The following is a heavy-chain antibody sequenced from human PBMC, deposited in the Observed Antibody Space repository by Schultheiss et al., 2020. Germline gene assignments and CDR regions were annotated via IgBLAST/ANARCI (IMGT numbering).Heavy chain of an antibody. J-gene: IGHJ4*02. D-gene: IGHD1-20*01. CDR2: INHSGST. V-gene: IGHV4-34*01. Sequence: SETLSLTCAVYGGSFSGYYWSWIRQPPGKGLEWIGEINHSGSTNYNPSLKSRVTISVDTSKNQFSLKLSSVTAADTAVYYCARDIAGTGGGVSIWGQGTLVTVSS. CDR1: GGSFSGYY. CDR3: ARDIAGTGGGVSI.